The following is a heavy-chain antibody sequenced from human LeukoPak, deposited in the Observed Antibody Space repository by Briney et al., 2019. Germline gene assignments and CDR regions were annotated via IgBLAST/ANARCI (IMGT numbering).Heavy chain of an antibody. J-gene: IGHJ4*02. D-gene: IGHD1-7*01. CDR1: GFTFTNYW. CDR3: ASRAGKPGNTPWCFDY. V-gene: IGHV3-7*01. CDR2: IRQDGSET. Sequence: GGSLRLSCAASGFTFTNYWMTWVRQAPGKGPEWVANIRQDGSETNYVDSVRGRFTIARDNTKNSLYLQMTSLRGEDTAGYYCASRAGKPGNTPWCFDYWGQGALVTVSS.